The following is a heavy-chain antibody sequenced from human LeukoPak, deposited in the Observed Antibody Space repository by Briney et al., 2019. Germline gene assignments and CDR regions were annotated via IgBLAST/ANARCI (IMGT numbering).Heavy chain of an antibody. Sequence: GESLKISCKGSGYSFTNYWITWVRQMAGKGLEWMGRIDPSDSYTNYSPSFQGHVTVSADKSISTVYLQWSSLKASDTAIYYCARHITVAGSWFDPWGQGTLVTVSS. D-gene: IGHD6-19*01. J-gene: IGHJ5*02. CDR3: ARHITVAGSWFDP. CDR2: IDPSDSYT. V-gene: IGHV5-10-1*01. CDR1: GYSFTNYW.